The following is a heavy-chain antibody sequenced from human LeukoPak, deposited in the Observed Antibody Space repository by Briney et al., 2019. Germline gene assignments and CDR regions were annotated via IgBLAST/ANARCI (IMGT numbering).Heavy chain of an antibody. CDR1: GFTFSSYW. CDR2: IKQDGSEK. J-gene: IGHJ6*02. Sequence: GGSLRLSCTASGFTFSSYWRSWVRQAPGKGLEWVANIKQDGSEKYSVDSVKGRFTISRDNAKNSLYLQMNSLRAEDTAVYYCARYCGGDCFGMDVWGQGTTVTVSS. D-gene: IGHD2-21*01. CDR3: ARYCGGDCFGMDV. V-gene: IGHV3-7*01.